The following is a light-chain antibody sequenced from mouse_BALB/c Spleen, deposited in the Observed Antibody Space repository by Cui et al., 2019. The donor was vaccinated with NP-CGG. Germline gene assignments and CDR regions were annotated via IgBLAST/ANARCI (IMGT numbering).Light chain of an antibody. Sequence: AVLTQESAPTTSPGEIVTLTCRSSTGAVTTSNYANWVQEKPDHLFTGLIGGTNNRVPGVPARFSGSLIGDKAALTITGAQTEDEAIYFCALWYSNHWVFGGGTKLTVL. CDR2: GTN. J-gene: IGLJ1*01. V-gene: IGLV1*01. CDR1: TGAVTTSNY. CDR3: ALWYSNHWV.